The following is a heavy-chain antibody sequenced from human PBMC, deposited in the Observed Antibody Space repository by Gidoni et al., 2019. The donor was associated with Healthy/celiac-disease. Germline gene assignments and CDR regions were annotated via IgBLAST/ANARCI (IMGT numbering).Heavy chain of an antibody. CDR1: GGSISSGGYY. D-gene: IGHD4-17*01. CDR2: IYYSGST. Sequence: QVQLQEWGPGLGKPSQTLSLTCTVSGGSISSGGYYWSWIRQHPGKGLEWIGYIYYSGSTYYNPSLKSRVTISVDTSKNQFSLKLSSVTAADTAVYYCASRLYGGNSEYFQHWGQGTLVTVSS. V-gene: IGHV4-31*03. J-gene: IGHJ1*01. CDR3: ASRLYGGNSEYFQH.